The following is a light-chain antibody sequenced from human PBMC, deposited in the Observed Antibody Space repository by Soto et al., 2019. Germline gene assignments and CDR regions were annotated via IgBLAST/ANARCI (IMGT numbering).Light chain of an antibody. CDR1: TSNIGTFY. CDR3: AAWDDNLNAYV. Sequence: QSVLTQPPSASSTPGQTVTISCSGSTSNIGTFYVYWYQHLPGTAPKLLIYLGDQRASGVSDRFSGSKSGTSASLVINGLRSDDEADYYCAAWDDNLNAYVFGSGTKVTVL. J-gene: IGLJ1*01. CDR2: LGD. V-gene: IGLV1-47*02.